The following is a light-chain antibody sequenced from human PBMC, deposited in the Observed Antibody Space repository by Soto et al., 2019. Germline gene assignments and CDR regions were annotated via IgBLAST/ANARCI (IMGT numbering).Light chain of an antibody. V-gene: IGKV1-5*03. CDR2: KAS. CDR3: QQYTSYAWT. J-gene: IGKJ1*01. CDR1: QSISSW. Sequence: DIQMTQSPSTLSASVGDRVTITCRASQSISSWLVWYQQKPGKAPKLLIYKASSLESGVPSRFSGNGSGTEFTLTISNLQPDDFATYYCQQYTSYAWTFGQGTKVEIK.